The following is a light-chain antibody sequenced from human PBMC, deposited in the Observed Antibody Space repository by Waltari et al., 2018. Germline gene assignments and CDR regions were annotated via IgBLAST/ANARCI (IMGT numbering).Light chain of an antibody. CDR2: WAS. CDR1: PSVLYSSNNKNY. J-gene: IGKJ4*01. V-gene: IGKV4-1*01. CDR3: QQSFT. Sequence: DIVMTQSPDSLAVSLGERATINCKSSPSVLYSSNNKNYLAWYQQKPGQPPKLLIYWASTRESGVPDRFSGSGSGTDFTLTISSLQAEDVAVYYCQQSFTFGGGTKVEIK.